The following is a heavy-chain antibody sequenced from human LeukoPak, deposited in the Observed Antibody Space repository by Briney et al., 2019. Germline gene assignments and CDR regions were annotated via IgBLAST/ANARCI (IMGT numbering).Heavy chain of an antibody. Sequence: ASVKVSCKASGYTFTGYYMHWVRQAPGQGLEWMGWINPNSGGTNYAQKFQGRVTMTRDTSISTAYMELSRLRSDDTAVYYCARGNVYCSGGSCYSDHWFDPWGQGTLVTVSS. CDR2: INPNSGGT. CDR3: ARGNVYCSGGSCYSDHWFDP. J-gene: IGHJ5*02. CDR1: GYTFTGYY. V-gene: IGHV1-2*02. D-gene: IGHD2-15*01.